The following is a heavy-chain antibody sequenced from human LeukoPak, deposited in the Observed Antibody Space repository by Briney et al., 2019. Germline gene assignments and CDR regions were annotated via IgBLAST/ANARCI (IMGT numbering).Heavy chain of an antibody. D-gene: IGHD4-17*01. J-gene: IGHJ4*02. V-gene: IGHV4-30-4*01. Sequence: SETLSLTCTVSGGSISSGDYYWSWIRQPPGKGLEWIGYIYYSGSTYYNPSLKSRVTISVDTSKNQFSLKLSSVTAADTAVYYCASLSLDYGDYPKDFGNYWGQGTLVTVSS. CDR1: GGSISSGDYY. CDR3: ASLSLDYGDYPKDFGNY. CDR2: IYYSGST.